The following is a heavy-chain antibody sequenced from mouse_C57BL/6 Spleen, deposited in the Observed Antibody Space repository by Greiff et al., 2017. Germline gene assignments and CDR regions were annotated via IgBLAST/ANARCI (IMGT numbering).Heavy chain of an antibody. CDR2: ISNGGGST. J-gene: IGHJ4*01. CDR3: ARHSLPYYYGSSYYAMDY. D-gene: IGHD1-1*01. V-gene: IGHV5-12*01. CDR1: GFTFSDYY. Sequence: EVKLEESGGGLVQPGGSLKLSCAASGFTFSDYYMYWVRQTPEKRLEWVAYISNGGGSTYYPDTVKGRFTISRDNAKNTLYLQMSRLKSEDTAMYYCARHSLPYYYGSSYYAMDYWGQGTSVTVSS.